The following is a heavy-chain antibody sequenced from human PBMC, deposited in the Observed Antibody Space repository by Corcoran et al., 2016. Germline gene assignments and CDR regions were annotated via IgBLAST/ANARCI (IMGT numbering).Heavy chain of an antibody. J-gene: IGHJ4*02. CDR2: ISSSSSII. V-gene: IGHV3-48*04. CDR1: GFSFSDYS. D-gene: IGHD1-26*01. Sequence: EVQLVESGGGLVQPGGSLRLSCAASGFSFSDYSMSWVRQAPGKGLEWVSYISSSSSIIYYADSVKGRFTISRDNAKNSLYLQINSLRAEDTAVYYCGRRTPTYYFDSWGQGTLVTVSS. CDR3: GRRTPTYYFDS.